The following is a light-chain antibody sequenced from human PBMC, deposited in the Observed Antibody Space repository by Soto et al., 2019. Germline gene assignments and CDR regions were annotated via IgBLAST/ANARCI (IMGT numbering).Light chain of an antibody. V-gene: IGLV1-44*01. CDR2: TNN. CDR3: AAWDDSLNGVV. CDR1: NSNIGSNT. J-gene: IGLJ2*01. Sequence: QSVLTQPPSASGTPGQRITISCSGSNSNIGSNTVNWYQQLPGTAPKLLIYTNNQRPSGVPERFSGSKSGTSASLAISGLQSEDEADYYCAAWDDSLNGVVFGGGTKLTVL.